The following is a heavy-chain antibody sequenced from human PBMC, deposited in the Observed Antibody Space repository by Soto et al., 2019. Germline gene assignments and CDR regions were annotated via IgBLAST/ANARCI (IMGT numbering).Heavy chain of an antibody. D-gene: IGHD2-21*01. Sequence: QVQLQESGPGLVKPSETLSLTCTVSGGSVSSHHWTWIRQPPGKGLEWMGDYRASTSYSPSLKSRVTISADTSKNQFSLKLSSVTAADTAVYYCATYSRGEGGRGYWGQGNLVTVSS. CDR2: DYRAST. CDR3: ATYSRGEGGRGY. V-gene: IGHV4-59*08. J-gene: IGHJ4*02. CDR1: GGSVSSHH.